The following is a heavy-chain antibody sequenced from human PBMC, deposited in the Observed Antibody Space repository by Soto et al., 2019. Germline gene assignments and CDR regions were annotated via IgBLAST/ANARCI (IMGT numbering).Heavy chain of an antibody. CDR3: ARGKFGAIGRNWFDP. CDR1: GYSISSGYY. V-gene: IGHV4-38-2*01. J-gene: IGHJ5*02. Sequence: ASETLSLTCAVSGYSISSGYYWGWIRQPPGKGLEWIGTIYHSGTIYYNPSLKSRVTISVDMSKNQFSLKLSSVTAADSAVYYCARGKFGAIGRNWFDPWGQGTLVTVSS. D-gene: IGHD2-2*02. CDR2: IYHSGTI.